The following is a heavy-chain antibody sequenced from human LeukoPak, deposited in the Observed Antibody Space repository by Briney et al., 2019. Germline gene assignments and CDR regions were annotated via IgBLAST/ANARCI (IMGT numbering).Heavy chain of an antibody. CDR1: SGSISRTSYY. V-gene: IGHV4-39*01. CDR2: IIYSGNT. D-gene: IGHD6-13*01. Sequence: SETLSHTCSVSSGSISRTSYYWGWIRQPPEKGLEWIGGIIYSGNTYYNPSLKSRVTISVDTTRNQFSLRLTSVTAADTAVYFCVRHFPRSGYVADLWGQPTLVTVSS. CDR3: VRHFPRSGYVADL. J-gene: IGHJ4*02.